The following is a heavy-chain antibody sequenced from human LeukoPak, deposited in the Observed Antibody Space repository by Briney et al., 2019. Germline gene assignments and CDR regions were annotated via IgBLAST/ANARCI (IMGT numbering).Heavy chain of an antibody. Sequence: PGRSLRLSCAASGFTFSSYGMHWVRQAPGKGLEWVAVIAFDGSNKYYADSVKGRFTISRDNSKNKLYLQMNSLRAEDTAVYYCARVPTVSPDYWGQGNLVTVSS. CDR2: IAFDGSNK. V-gene: IGHV3-30*13. CDR3: ARVPTVSPDY. J-gene: IGHJ4*02. D-gene: IGHD4-11*01. CDR1: GFTFSSYG.